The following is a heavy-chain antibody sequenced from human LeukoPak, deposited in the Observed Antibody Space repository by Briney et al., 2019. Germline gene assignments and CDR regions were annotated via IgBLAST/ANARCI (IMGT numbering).Heavy chain of an antibody. CDR1: GGAFSSYA. D-gene: IGHD6-13*01. CDR3: ARQRIAAAGDNWFDP. V-gene: IGHV1-69*05. Sequence: ASVKVSCKASGGAFSSYAISWVRQAPGQGLEWMGGIIPIFGTANYAQKFQGRVTMTRDTSISTAYMELSRLRSDDTAVYYCARQRIAAAGDNWFDPWGQGTLVTVSS. CDR2: IIPIFGTA. J-gene: IGHJ5*02.